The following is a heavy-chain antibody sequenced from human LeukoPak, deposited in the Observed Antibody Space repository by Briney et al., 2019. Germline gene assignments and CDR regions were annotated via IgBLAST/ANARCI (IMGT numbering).Heavy chain of an antibody. V-gene: IGHV1-2*02. J-gene: IGHJ4*02. CDR2: INPNSSCT. D-gene: IGHD3-16*01. Sequence: ASVTVSCTASRYTFTDYYMHWVRQAPGQRPEWMGWINPNSSCTNYAQKFQGRVTMTRDTSIRTAYMELSSLRSDDTAMYYCASGASAFDYWGQGTLVTVSS. CDR3: ASGASAFDY. CDR1: RYTFTDYY.